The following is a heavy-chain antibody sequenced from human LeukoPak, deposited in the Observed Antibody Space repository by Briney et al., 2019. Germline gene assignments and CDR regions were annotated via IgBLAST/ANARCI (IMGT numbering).Heavy chain of an antibody. J-gene: IGHJ4*02. CDR1: GFTFSSYA. D-gene: IGHD3-3*01. V-gene: IGHV3-23*01. CDR2: ISGSGGST. CDR3: AKLPKFGVVPYCGY. Sequence: GGSLRLSCAASGFTFSSYAMSWVRQAPGKGLEWVSAISGSGGSTYYADSVKGRFTISRDNSKNTLYLQMNSLRAEDTAVYYCAKLPKFGVVPYCGYWGQGTLVTVSS.